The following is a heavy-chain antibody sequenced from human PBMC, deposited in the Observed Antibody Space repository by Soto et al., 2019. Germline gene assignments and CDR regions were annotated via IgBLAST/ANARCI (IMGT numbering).Heavy chain of an antibody. V-gene: IGHV3-23*01. CDR2: ITGGAGTT. CDR3: AKDTSSSPYYMDV. Sequence: GGSLRLSCAASGFTLSRYAMTWVRQAPGKGLECVSVITGGAGTTYYADSVRGRFIISRDNSQNTLHLQMNSLRPEDTAVYYCAKDTSSSPYYMDVWGKGTTVTVSS. CDR1: GFTLSRYA. D-gene: IGHD2-2*01. J-gene: IGHJ6*03.